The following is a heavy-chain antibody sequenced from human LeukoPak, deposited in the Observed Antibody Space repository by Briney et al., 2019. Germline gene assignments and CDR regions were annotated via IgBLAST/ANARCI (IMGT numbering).Heavy chain of an antibody. Sequence: GGSLRLSCAASGFTFSTYNMNWVRQAPGKGLEGVSSISSSGTYIYYADSLKGRFTISRDNAKNSLYLQMNSLRAEDTAVYYCARLVAGGYWGQGALVTVSS. J-gene: IGHJ4*02. CDR2: ISSSGTYI. V-gene: IGHV3-21*01. CDR1: GFTFSTYN. CDR3: ARLVAGGY. D-gene: IGHD1-26*01.